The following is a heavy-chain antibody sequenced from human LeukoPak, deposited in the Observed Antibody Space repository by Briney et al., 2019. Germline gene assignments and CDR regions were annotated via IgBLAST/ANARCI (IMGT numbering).Heavy chain of an antibody. CDR2: IKEDGSKK. D-gene: IGHD6-25*01. Sequence: GGSLRLSCGASGFTLSSYWMTWVRQAPGKGLEWVANIKEDGSKKYYVESVRGRFTISRDNAENSLYLQMNSLRAEDTAVYCARDSRSCRSSDCRGDAFGIWGQGTMVTASS. CDR1: GFTLSSYW. CDR3: ARDSRSCRSSDCRGDAFGI. V-gene: IGHV3-7*01. J-gene: IGHJ3*02.